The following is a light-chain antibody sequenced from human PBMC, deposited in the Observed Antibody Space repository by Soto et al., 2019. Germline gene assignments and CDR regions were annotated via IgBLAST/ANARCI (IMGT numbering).Light chain of an antibody. Sequence: EIVVTQSPGTLSLSPGGRGTLSCMASQIFSSTSLAWYQQKAGKAPRLLIYGASNRATGIPERFSGSGSGTDYILTISRLEPEDFEVYYCQQYDSSPRTFGQGTKVDIK. CDR1: QIFSSTS. CDR3: QQYDSSPRT. CDR2: GAS. V-gene: IGKV3-20*01. J-gene: IGKJ1*01.